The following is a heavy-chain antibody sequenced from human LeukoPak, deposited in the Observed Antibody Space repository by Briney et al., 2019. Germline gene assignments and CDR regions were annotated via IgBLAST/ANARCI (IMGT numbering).Heavy chain of an antibody. CDR3: ARGFYGSGGYYPYYFDY. V-gene: IGHV3-11*05. Sequence: KAGGSLRLSCAASGFTFSDYYMSWIRQAPGKGLEWVSYISSSSSYTNYADSVQGRFTISRDNANNSLYLQMNSLRAEDTALYYCARGFYGSGGYYPYYFDYWGQGTLVTVS. J-gene: IGHJ4*02. CDR1: GFTFSDYY. CDR2: ISSSSSYT. D-gene: IGHD3-10*01.